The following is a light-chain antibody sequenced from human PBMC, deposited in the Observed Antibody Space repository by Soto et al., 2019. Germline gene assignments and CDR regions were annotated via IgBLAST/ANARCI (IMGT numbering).Light chain of an antibody. CDR1: SSDVGANIF. CDR3: SSLTADRTHL. Sequence: QSVLSQPASVSGTPGQSITISCTGTSSDVGANIFVSWYQQHPGKVPKLMIYTVSSRPSGVSQRFSGSKSGNTASLTISGRQAADEADYNCSSLTADRTHLFATGTKVTVL. CDR2: TVS. J-gene: IGLJ1*01. V-gene: IGLV2-14*01.